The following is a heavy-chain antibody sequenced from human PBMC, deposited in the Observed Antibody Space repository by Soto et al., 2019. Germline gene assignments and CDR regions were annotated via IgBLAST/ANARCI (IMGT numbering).Heavy chain of an antibody. D-gene: IGHD2-2*01. CDR2: ISGGGGST. J-gene: IGHJ4*02. V-gene: IGHV3-23*01. Sequence: GGSLRLSCAASGFTFSSYAMSWVRQPPGKGLEWVSAISGGGGSTYYADSVKGRFTISRDNSKSTLYLEMNSLRAEDTAVYHCAKDGRDIVVVPAANDYWGQGTLVTVSS. CDR3: AKDGRDIVVVPAANDY. CDR1: GFTFSSYA.